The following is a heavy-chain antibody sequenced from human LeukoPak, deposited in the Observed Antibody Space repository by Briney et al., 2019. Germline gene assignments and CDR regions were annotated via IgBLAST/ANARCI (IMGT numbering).Heavy chain of an antibody. CDR3: ARERHYCSGGSCYSGWFDP. CDR1: GGSISSYY. V-gene: IGHV4-59*12. Sequence: SETLSLTCSVSGGSISSYYWTWIRQPPGKELEWIGYIYYSGSTYYNPSLKSRVTISVDTSKNQFSLKLSSVTAADTAVYYCARERHYCSGGSCYSGWFDPWGQGTLVTVSS. J-gene: IGHJ5*02. D-gene: IGHD2-15*01. CDR2: IYYSGST.